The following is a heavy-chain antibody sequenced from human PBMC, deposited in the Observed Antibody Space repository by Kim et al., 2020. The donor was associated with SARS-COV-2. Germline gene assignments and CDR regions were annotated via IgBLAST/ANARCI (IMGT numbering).Heavy chain of an antibody. D-gene: IGHD4-17*01. CDR3: ARATVTTLYYYYGMDV. CDR2: MNPNSGNT. J-gene: IGHJ6*02. CDR1: GYTFTSYD. Sequence: ASVKVSCNASGYTFTSYDINWVRQATGQGLEWMGWMNPNSGNTGYAQKFQGRVTMTRNTSISTAYMELSSLRSEDTAVYYCARATVTTLYYYYGMDVWGQGTTVTVSS. V-gene: IGHV1-8*01.